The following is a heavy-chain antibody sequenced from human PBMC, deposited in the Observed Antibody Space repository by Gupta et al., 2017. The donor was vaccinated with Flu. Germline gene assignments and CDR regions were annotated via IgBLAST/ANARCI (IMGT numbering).Heavy chain of an antibody. CDR1: GFTFSGYT. CDR2: ITASSTNI. V-gene: IGHV3-21*02. Sequence: EVQLVESGGGLVKPGASLSVSCTASGFTFSGYTMTPVRQAPGKGLEWGASITASSTNINYAASVRGRFTIFRDNAANSLFLEMNSRRAEDTAVYFCAREDRVVVVPTGLDSWGQGTLVTVSS. CDR3: AREDRVVVVPTGLDS. D-gene: IGHD2-21*01. J-gene: IGHJ4*02.